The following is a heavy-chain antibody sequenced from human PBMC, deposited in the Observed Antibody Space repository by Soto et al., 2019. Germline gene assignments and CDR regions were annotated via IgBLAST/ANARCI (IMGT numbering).Heavy chain of an antibody. CDR1: GDSVNSGGYY. V-gene: IGHV4-61*08. Sequence: SETLSLTCTVSGDSVNSGGYYWSWIRHHPGKGLEWIGYIYYSGSTNYNPSLKSRVTISVDTSKNQFSLKLSSVTAADTAVYYCVTRPKSQQWLPYFDYWGQGTLVTVSS. J-gene: IGHJ4*02. CDR2: IYYSGST. CDR3: VTRPKSQQWLPYFDY. D-gene: IGHD6-19*01.